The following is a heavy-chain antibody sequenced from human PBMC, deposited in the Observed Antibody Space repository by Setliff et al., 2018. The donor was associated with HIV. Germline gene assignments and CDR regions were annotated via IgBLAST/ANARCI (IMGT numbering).Heavy chain of an antibody. CDR3: ARDKRYRFPFDS. Sequence: PSETLSLTCAVYGGSFSAYYWSWIRQSPEMGLEWIAEISHTGSTKYNPSLGSRVTISLATPKNQFSLSLRSLSAADTAVYYCARDKRYRFPFDSWGQGTLVTVSS. J-gene: IGHJ4*02. CDR2: ISHTGST. D-gene: IGHD2-2*02. CDR1: GGSFSAYY. V-gene: IGHV4-34*01.